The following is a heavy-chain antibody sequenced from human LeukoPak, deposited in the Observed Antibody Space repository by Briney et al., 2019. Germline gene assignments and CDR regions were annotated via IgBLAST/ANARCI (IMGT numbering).Heavy chain of an antibody. CDR3: ARVGAAAGTGFDY. V-gene: IGHV4-4*02. CDR2: IYHSGST. Sequence: KSSETLSLTCAVSGGSISSSHWWSWVRQPPGKGLEWIGEIYHSGSTYYNPSLKSRVTISVDTSKNQFSLKLSSVTAADTAVYYCARVGAAAGTGFDYWGQGTLVTVSS. J-gene: IGHJ4*02. CDR1: GGSISSSHW. D-gene: IGHD6-13*01.